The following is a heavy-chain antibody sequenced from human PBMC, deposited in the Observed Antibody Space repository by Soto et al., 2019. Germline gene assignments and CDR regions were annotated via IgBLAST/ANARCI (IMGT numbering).Heavy chain of an antibody. CDR3: ARSITTLGVVTISDDNWFDP. CDR1: GLTVRSYW. CDR2: IKPDGSEK. Sequence: PGWSLGLSCEASGLTVRSYWMTGVRKAPRKGLEWVADIKPDGSEKYYVDSVEGRFTISRDNAKNSIYLEMNSLRVEDTAVYYCARSITTLGVVTISDDNWFDPWGQGTPVTVSS. D-gene: IGHD3-3*01. V-gene: IGHV3-7*03. J-gene: IGHJ5*02.